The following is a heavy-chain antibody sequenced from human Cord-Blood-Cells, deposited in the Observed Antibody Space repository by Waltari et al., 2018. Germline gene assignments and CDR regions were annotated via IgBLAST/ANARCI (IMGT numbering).Heavy chain of an antibody. CDR2: IYPGDSDT. D-gene: IGHD6-13*01. V-gene: IGHV5-51*01. CDR3: ARQGSSWYYYYGMDV. Sequence: QLVQSGAEVKMPGESLKISCKGSGYSFTCDWIGWVRKLPGKGLEWMGMIYPGDSDTRYSPSFQGQVTISADKSISTAYLQWSSLKASDTAMYYCARQGSSWYYYYGMDVWGQGTTVTVSS. J-gene: IGHJ6*02. CDR1: GYSFTCDW.